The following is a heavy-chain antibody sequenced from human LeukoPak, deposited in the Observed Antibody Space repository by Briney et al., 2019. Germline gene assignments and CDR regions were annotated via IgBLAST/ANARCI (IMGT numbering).Heavy chain of an antibody. Sequence: ASVKVSCKASGYTFTSYDINWVRQATGQGLEWMGWMNPNSGNTGYAQKFQGRVTMTRDMSTSTVYMELSSLRSEDTAVYYCARVGYCSGGSCYGYFDYWGQGTLVTVSS. D-gene: IGHD2-15*01. J-gene: IGHJ4*02. CDR3: ARVGYCSGGSCYGYFDY. CDR1: GYTFTSYD. CDR2: MNPNSGNT. V-gene: IGHV1-8*01.